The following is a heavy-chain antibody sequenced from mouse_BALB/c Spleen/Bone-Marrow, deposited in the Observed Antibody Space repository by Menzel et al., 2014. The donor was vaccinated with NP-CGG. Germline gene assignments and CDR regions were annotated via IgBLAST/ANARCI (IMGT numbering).Heavy chain of an antibody. Sequence: VQRVESGAELVKPGASVKLSCKASGYTFTNYYMHWVKQRPGQGLEWIGEINPSNGGTNFNEKFKSKATLTVDKSSSTAYMQLSSLTSEDSAVYYCTREGDSPFAYWGQGTLVTVSA. CDR1: GYTFTNYY. V-gene: IGHV1S81*02. CDR2: INPSNGGT. CDR3: TREGDSPFAY. J-gene: IGHJ3*01. D-gene: IGHD2-13*01.